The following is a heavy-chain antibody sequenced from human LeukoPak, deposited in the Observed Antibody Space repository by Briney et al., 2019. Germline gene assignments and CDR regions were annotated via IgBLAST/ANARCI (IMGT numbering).Heavy chain of an antibody. CDR2: IWSAGTNE. Sequence: GGSLRLSCEASGFSLSGYGMHWVRQAPGKGLERVALIWSAGTNEFYADAVKGRFTISRDNSKNSLYLQMNSLRAEDTAVYYCARDSGSLNGMDVWGQGTTVTVSS. J-gene: IGHJ6*02. D-gene: IGHD1-26*01. V-gene: IGHV3-33*01. CDR1: GFSLSGYG. CDR3: ARDSGSLNGMDV.